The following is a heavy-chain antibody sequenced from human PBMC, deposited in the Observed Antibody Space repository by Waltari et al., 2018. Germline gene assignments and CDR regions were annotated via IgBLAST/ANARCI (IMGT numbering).Heavy chain of an antibody. D-gene: IGHD6-6*01. CDR2: IYYSGST. CDR3: ARVRKSSSSEFDP. J-gene: IGHJ5*02. Sequence: VHLLESGGGLVQSGGSLRLSCEVSGFTFNTNAMSWVRQAPGKGLEWIGYIYYSGSTNYNPSLKSRVTISVDTSKNQFSLKLSSVTAADTAVYYCARVRKSSSSEFDPWGQGTLVTVSS. V-gene: IGHV4-59*01. CDR1: GFTFNTNA.